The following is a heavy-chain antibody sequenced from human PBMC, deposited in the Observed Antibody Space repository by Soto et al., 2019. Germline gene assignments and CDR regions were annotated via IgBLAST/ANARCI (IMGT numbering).Heavy chain of an antibody. CDR2: MSSDGTTI. Sequence: QVQLLESGGGVVQPGRSLRLSCAASAFTFSDFAMHWVRQAPGKGLEWKAVMSSDGTTIYYAGSVKGRFTISRDNFKTTLYLQMNSLRPDDTAVYYCARAGFHFGLDVWGLGTTVTVS. J-gene: IGHJ6*02. CDR1: AFTFSDFA. V-gene: IGHV3-30-3*01. CDR3: ARAGFHFGLDV. D-gene: IGHD3-9*01.